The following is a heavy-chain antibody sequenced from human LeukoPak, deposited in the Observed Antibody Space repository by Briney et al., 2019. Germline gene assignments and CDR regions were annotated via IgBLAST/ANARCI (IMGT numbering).Heavy chain of an antibody. CDR1: GYTFTNYY. J-gene: IGHJ4*02. D-gene: IGHD4-11*01. V-gene: IGHV1-46*01. Sequence: ATVEVSCKASGYTFTNYYMHWVRQAPGQGLEWVGMINYRGGSTIYAPNFQGRVTMTGDTSTSTVYMEVSSLRAEDTAVYYCARDYSRRSQALDYWGQGTLVTVSS. CDR3: ARDYSRRSQALDY. CDR2: INYRGGST.